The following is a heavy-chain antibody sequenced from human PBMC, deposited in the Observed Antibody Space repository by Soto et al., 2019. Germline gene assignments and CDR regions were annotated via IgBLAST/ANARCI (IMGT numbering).Heavy chain of an antibody. CDR3: AGVPDY. CDR1: GGSISSGGYS. V-gene: IGHV4-30-2*01. CDR2: MYHSGST. Sequence: QLQLQESGSGLVKPSQTLSLTCAVSGGSISSGGYSWSWIRQPPGKGLEWIGYMYHSGSTYYNPSLKSRVTISIDRSNNQCSLKLSAVTAADTAVYYCAGVPDYWGQGILVTVSS. J-gene: IGHJ4*02. D-gene: IGHD2-2*01.